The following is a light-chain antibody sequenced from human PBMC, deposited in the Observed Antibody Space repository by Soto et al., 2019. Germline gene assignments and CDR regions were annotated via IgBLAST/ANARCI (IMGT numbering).Light chain of an antibody. CDR1: QHIKTY. J-gene: IGKJ3*01. V-gene: IGKV1-9*01. Sequence: IQLTQSPSSLSASVGDRVSITCRASQHIKTYLAWYQQKQGKAPKLLISGTFTLQSGVPSRFNGSGSGTDFTLTISRLQPEDFATYYCQHLNNYPPFTFGPGTKVDLE. CDR2: GTF. CDR3: QHLNNYPPFT.